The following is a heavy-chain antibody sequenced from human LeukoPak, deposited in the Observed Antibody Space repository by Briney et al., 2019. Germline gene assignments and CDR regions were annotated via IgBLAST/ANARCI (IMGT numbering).Heavy chain of an antibody. CDR2: INSDGSST. CDR1: GFTFSSYW. V-gene: IGHV3-74*01. CDR3: ATGERHGFDI. J-gene: IGHJ3*02. Sequence: GGSLRLSCAASGFTFSSYWMHWVRQAPGKGLVWVSRINSDGSSTSYADSVKGRFTISRGNAKNTLYLQMNSPRAEDTAVYYCATGERHGFDIWGQGTMVTVSS.